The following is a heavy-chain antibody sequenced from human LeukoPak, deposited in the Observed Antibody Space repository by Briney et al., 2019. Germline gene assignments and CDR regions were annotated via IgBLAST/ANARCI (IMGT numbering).Heavy chain of an antibody. CDR2: SNSAGSIT. J-gene: IGHJ4*02. D-gene: IGHD2-2*02. Sequence: PGGSLRLSCAASGFTFSNYWMYWVRQAPGKGLVWVSRSNSAGSITNYPDSVKGRFTISRDNAKNTLYLRMNSLRAEDTAVYYCGRGLYGPSDYWGQGNLVTVSS. CDR1: GFTFSNYW. V-gene: IGHV3-74*01. CDR3: GRGLYGPSDY.